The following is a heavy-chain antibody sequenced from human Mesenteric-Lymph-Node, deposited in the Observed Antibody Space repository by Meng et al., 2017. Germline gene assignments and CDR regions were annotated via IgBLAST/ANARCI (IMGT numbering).Heavy chain of an antibody. Sequence: VRFVGAGGGVVQPGRFLRLSCAVVGVTLTISIIHWVRQAPGKGLEWLALISKDESDRQFADSVRGRFTISRDTSKNTVYLQMNNMKTEDTAVYFCVREKGSSGRAGWFDPWGQGTLVTVSS. D-gene: IGHD6-19*01. J-gene: IGHJ5*02. V-gene: IGHV3-30*11. CDR1: GVTLTISI. CDR3: VREKGSSGRAGWFDP. CDR2: ISKDESDR.